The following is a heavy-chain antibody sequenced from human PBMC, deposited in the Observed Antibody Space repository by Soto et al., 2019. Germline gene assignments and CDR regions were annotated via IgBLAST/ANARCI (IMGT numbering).Heavy chain of an antibody. J-gene: IGHJ6*02. D-gene: IGHD3-3*01. Sequence: PGGSLRLSCSVSGFTFSSYAMDWVRQAPGKGLEYVSAISSNGVMTYYSNSVKDRFTISRDNAKSTLYLQMSSLIAEDTAVYYCVNSIFDPLARRDVWGQGTTVTVSS. CDR3: VNSIFDPLARRDV. CDR1: GFTFSSYA. V-gene: IGHV3-64D*06. CDR2: ISSNGVMT.